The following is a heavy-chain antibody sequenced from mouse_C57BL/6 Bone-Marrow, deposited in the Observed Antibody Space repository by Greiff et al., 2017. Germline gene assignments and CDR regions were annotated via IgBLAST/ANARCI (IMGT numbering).Heavy chain of an antibody. J-gene: IGHJ4*01. CDR3: ARWGSSRAMDY. D-gene: IGHD3-1*01. V-gene: IGHV1-81*01. Sequence: LVESGAELARLGASVKLSCKASGYTFTSYGISWVQQRTGKGLEWIGEIYPRSGTTYYNEKFKGMATLTADKSSSTAYMELRSLTSEDAAVYFYARWGSSRAMDYWGQGTSVTVSS. CDR1: GYTFTSYG. CDR2: IYPRSGTT.